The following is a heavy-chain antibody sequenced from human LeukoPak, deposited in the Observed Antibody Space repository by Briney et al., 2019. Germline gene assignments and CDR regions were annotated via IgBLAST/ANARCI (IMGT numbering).Heavy chain of an antibody. D-gene: IGHD6-13*01. CDR1: GGSISSSY. Sequence: SETLSLTCTDSGGSISSSYWSWIRQPPGKGLEWIGYISDSGSTNYNPSLKSRVTISVDTSKNQLFLKLRSVTTADTAVYYCATDSSWFDYWGQGTLVTVSS. J-gene: IGHJ4*02. CDR3: ATDSSWFDY. CDR2: ISDSGST. V-gene: IGHV4-59*01.